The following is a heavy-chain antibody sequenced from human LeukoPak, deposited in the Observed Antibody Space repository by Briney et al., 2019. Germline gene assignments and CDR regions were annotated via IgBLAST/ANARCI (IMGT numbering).Heavy chain of an antibody. J-gene: IGHJ4*02. V-gene: IGHV3-23*01. CDR3: ANPHYYGSGSYYKGSGYYFDY. CDR2: ISGSGGST. Sequence: GGSLRLSCAASGFTFSSYAMSWVRQAPGKGLEWVSAISGSGGSTYYADSVKGRFTISRDNSKNTLYLQMNSLRAEDTAVYYCANPHYYGSGSYYKGSGYYFDYWGQGTLVTVSS. D-gene: IGHD3-10*01. CDR1: GFTFSSYA.